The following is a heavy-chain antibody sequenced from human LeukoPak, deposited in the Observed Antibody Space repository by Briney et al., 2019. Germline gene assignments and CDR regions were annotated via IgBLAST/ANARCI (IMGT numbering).Heavy chain of an antibody. Sequence: GGSLRLSCAASGFTFSRYWMHWVRQAPGKGLEWVSRINTDGSSTTYVDSGKGRFTFFRDNAKNTMCLQMNSLRAEDTAVYYCARDRGDGNTAFDYWGQGTLVTVSS. CDR1: GFTFSRYW. CDR3: ARDRGDGNTAFDY. J-gene: IGHJ4*02. D-gene: IGHD5-24*01. V-gene: IGHV3-74*03. CDR2: INTDGSST.